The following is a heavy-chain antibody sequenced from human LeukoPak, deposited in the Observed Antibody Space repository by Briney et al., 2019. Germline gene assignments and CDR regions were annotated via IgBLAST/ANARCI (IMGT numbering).Heavy chain of an antibody. CDR2: ISSSSSYI. V-gene: IGHV3-21*01. D-gene: IGHD2-2*01. CDR1: GFTFSSYS. CDR3: AGVGHIVVVPAALVDYYYGMDV. J-gene: IGHJ6*02. Sequence: GGSLRLSCAASGFTFSSYSMNWVRQAPGKGLEWVSSISSSSSYIYYADSVKGRFTISRDNAKNSLYLQMNSLRAEDTAVYYCAGVGHIVVVPAALVDYYYGMDVWGQGTTVTVSS.